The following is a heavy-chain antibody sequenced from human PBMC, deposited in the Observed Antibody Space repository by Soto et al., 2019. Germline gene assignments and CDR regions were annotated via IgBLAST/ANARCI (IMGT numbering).Heavy chain of an antibody. V-gene: IGHV4-39*01. CDR3: VRHLGIFGVVTTHFYGMDV. J-gene: IGHJ6*02. CDR1: GDSISSSSHY. Sequence: SGTLSLTYTVSGDSISSSSHYWGCIRQPPGKGLEWIGSIYYSGSAYYNPSLRSRVTVSVDTSNNQFSLKLSSVTAADTAVYYCVRHLGIFGVVTTHFYGMDVCGQGTTVTVSS. CDR2: IYYSGSA. D-gene: IGHD3-3*01.